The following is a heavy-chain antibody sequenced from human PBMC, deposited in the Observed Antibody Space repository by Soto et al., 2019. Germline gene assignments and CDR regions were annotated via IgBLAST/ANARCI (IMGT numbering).Heavy chain of an antibody. CDR2: INSDGSST. D-gene: IGHD6-13*01. CDR3: ASGGSSLNFDT. CDR1: GFTFRSYW. Sequence: EVQLVESGGGLVQPGGSLRLSCAASGFTFRSYWMQWVRQAPGKGLVWVSLINSDGSSTSYADSVKGRFTISRDNAKNTLYLQLTSLRAEDTAVYYWASGGSSLNFDTWGQGTLVTVSS. V-gene: IGHV3-74*01. J-gene: IGHJ4*02.